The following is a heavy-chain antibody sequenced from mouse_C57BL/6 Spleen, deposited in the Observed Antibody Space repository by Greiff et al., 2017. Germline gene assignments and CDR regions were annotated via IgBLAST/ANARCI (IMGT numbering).Heavy chain of an antibody. V-gene: IGHV1-81*01. CDR1: GYTFTSYG. CDR3: AEISDAWFAY. CDR2: IYPRSGNT. J-gene: IGHJ3*01. Sequence: VQLQQSGAELARPGASVKLSCKASGYTFTSYGISWVKQRTGQGLEWIGEIYPRSGNTYYNEKFKGKATLTADKSSSTAYMELRSLTSADCAVYVCAEISDAWFAYWGQGTLVTVSA.